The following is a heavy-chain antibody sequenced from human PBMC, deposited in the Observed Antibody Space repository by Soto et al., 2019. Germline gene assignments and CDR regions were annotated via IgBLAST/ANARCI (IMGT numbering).Heavy chain of an antibody. CDR1: GYIFTSYA. Sequence: ASVKVSCKASGYIFTSYAMHWVRQAPGQRLEWMGWINAGNGNTKYSQKFQGRVTITRDTSASTAYMELSSLRSEDTAVYYCARVGYYYDSSGYYLFSLVPSDDAFDIWGQGTMVTVSS. D-gene: IGHD3-22*01. CDR2: INAGNGNT. J-gene: IGHJ3*02. CDR3: ARVGYYYDSSGYYLFSLVPSDDAFDI. V-gene: IGHV1-3*01.